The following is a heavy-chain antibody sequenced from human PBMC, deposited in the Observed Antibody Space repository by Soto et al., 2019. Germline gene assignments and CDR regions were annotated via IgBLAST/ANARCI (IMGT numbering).Heavy chain of an antibody. Sequence: ASVKVSCKASGYTFTSYGISWVRQAPGQGLEWMGWISAYIGTANYAQKLQGRVTITTDESTSTAYMELSSLRSEDMAVYYCARAGATGVYYYYGMDVWGQGTTVTVSS. V-gene: IGHV1-18*03. CDR1: GYTFTSYG. CDR2: ISAYIGTA. J-gene: IGHJ6*02. CDR3: ARAGATGVYYYYGMDV. D-gene: IGHD2-15*01.